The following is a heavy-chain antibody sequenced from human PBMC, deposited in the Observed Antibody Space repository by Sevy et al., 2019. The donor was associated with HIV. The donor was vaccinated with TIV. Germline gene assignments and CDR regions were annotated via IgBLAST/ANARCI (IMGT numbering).Heavy chain of an antibody. V-gene: IGHV3-15*01. Sequence: GGSLRLSCAASGFTFSKAWMSWVRQAPGKGLEWVGRINSNTDGGTTDYAEPVKGRFTISRDDSKNTLYLQVNSLKTDDTAVYYCTTKKDFWSGYFYFDYWGQGTLVTVSS. J-gene: IGHJ4*02. CDR1: GFTFSKAW. CDR3: TTKKDFWSGYFYFDY. CDR2: INSNTDGGTT. D-gene: IGHD3-3*01.